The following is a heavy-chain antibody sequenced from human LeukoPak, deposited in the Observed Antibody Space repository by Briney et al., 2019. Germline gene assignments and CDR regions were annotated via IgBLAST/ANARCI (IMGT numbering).Heavy chain of an antibody. V-gene: IGHV1-3*03. CDR1: GYTFTSYT. J-gene: IGHJ5*02. D-gene: IGHD3-10*01. CDR2: INTGNGNT. Sequence: ASVKVSCKASGYTFTSYTMHWVRQAPGQRLEWMGWINTGNGNTKYSQEFQGRVTITRDTSASTAYMELSSLRSEDMAVYYCARGAKFRPYGPGTYYPSLPLDPWGQGTLVTVSS. CDR3: ARGAKFRPYGPGTYYPSLPLDP.